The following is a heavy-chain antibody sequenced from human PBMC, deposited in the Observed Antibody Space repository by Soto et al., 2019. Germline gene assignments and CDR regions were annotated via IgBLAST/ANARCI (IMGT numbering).Heavy chain of an antibody. CDR2: ISDDGIDK. CDR3: AKESPRNPSDTVTTDS. Sequence: QVQLVESGGGVVQPGRSLRLSCAASGTTFSTYAIHWVRQAPGKGLEWVAVISDDGIDKDYADSVKGRFTISRDNSQNTLYLQMNSLRGEDTAMYYCAKESPRNPSDTVTTDSWGQGTPVIVSA. CDR1: GTTFSTYA. J-gene: IGHJ4*02. V-gene: IGHV3-30*18. D-gene: IGHD4-17*01.